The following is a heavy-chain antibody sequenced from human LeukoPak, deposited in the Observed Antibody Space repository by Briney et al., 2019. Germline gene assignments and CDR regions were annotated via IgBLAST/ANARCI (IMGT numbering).Heavy chain of an antibody. CDR3: TRDGNMVRGIYYYYYYYMDV. Sequence: GGSLRLSCAASGFTFSTYGMSWVRQAPGKGLEWVGFIRSKAYGGTTEYAASVKGRFTISRDDSKSIAYLQMNSLKTEDTAVYYCTRDGNMVRGIYYYYYYYMDVWGKGTTVTVSS. J-gene: IGHJ6*03. D-gene: IGHD3-10*01. V-gene: IGHV3-49*04. CDR2: IRSKAYGGTT. CDR1: GFTFSTYG.